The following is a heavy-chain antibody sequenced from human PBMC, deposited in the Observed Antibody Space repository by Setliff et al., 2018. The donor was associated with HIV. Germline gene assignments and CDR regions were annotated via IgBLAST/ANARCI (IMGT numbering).Heavy chain of an antibody. V-gene: IGHV4-31*03. D-gene: IGHD2-2*01. CDR2: IYYRGTT. CDR3: ARTTIVAVPAANYYFDF. J-gene: IGHJ4*02. Sequence: PSETLSLTCTVSGGSISTGGYYWSWIRQQPGKGLEWIGYIYYRGTTHYNPSLRSRAPLSVDTSKNQFSLNLRSVTVADTAVYYCARTTIVAVPAANYYFDFWGQGDLVTVS. CDR1: GGSISTGGYY.